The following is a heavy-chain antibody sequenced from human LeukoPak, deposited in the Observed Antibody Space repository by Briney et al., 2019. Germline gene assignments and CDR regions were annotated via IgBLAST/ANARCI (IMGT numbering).Heavy chain of an antibody. V-gene: IGHV4-61*01. CDR2: IYHTGST. J-gene: IGHJ4*02. Sequence: PSETLSLTCAVSGASISRPYYSWAWIRQPPGKGLEWIGHIYHTGSTSYSPSLKSRVTISADTSQNQFSLKLSSVTAADTAVYYCASRKLGNDYWGQGTLVTVSS. D-gene: IGHD7-27*01. CDR1: GASISRPYYS. CDR3: ASRKLGNDY.